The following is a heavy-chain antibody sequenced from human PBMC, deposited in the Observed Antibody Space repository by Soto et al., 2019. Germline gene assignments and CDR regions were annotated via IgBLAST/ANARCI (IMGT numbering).Heavy chain of an antibody. V-gene: IGHV3-7*01. D-gene: IGHD6-19*01. Sequence: EVQLVESGGGLVQPGGSLRLSCAASGFTFSSYWMSWVRQAPGKGLEWVANIKQDGSEKYYVDSVKGRFTISRDNAKKSLFLQMNSLRAEETAVYYCASCRGYYSGWGGFDYWGQGTLVTVSS. CDR1: GFTFSSYW. J-gene: IGHJ4*02. CDR3: ASCRGYYSGWGGFDY. CDR2: IKQDGSEK.